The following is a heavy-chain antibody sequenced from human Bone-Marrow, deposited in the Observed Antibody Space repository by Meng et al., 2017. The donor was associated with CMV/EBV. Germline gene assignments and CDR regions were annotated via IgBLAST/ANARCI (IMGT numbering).Heavy chain of an antibody. CDR1: GITFSNAW. J-gene: IGHJ6*02. D-gene: IGHD6-6*01. Sequence: SCASSGITFSNAWMCWVRQPPGKGLEWGGRIKSKTDGGTTDYAARVKGRFTITRDDSKNMLYLQMNRRKTEDTAVYYCTTDVGIEARRCYYYGMDVWGQGTTVTVSS. CDR2: IKSKTDGGTT. CDR3: TTDVGIEARRCYYYGMDV. V-gene: IGHV3-15*01.